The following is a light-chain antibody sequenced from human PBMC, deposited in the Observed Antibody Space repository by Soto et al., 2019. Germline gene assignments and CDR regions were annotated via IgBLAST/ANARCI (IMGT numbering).Light chain of an antibody. V-gene: IGLV2-14*01. CDR1: SSDVGGFNY. CDR3: SSYIGISTYV. J-gene: IGLJ1*01. Sequence: ALTQPSSVSGSPGQSITISCTGTSSDVGGFNYVSWYQQHPGKAPKLMIYDVSNRPSGVSNRFSGSKSGNKASLTISGLQAEDEADYYCSSYIGISTYVFGTGNKVTVL. CDR2: DVS.